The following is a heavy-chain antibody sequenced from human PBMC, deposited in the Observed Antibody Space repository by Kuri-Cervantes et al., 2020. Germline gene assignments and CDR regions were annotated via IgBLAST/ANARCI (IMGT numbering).Heavy chain of an antibody. Sequence: SLKISCAASGFTFDDYAMHWVRQAPGKGLEWVSGISWNSGSIGYADSVKGRFTISRDNAKNSLYLQMNSLRAEDTALYYCAKDTYYYDSSGYYFDYWGQGNLVNVSS. CDR3: AKDTYYYDSSGYYFDY. D-gene: IGHD3-22*01. J-gene: IGHJ4*02. V-gene: IGHV3-9*01. CDR2: ISWNSGSI. CDR1: GFTFDDYA.